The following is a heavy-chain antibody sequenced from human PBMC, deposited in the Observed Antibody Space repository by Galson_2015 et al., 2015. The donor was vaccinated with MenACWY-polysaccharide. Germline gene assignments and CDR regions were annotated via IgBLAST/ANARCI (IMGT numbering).Heavy chain of an antibody. J-gene: IGHJ5*01. V-gene: IGHV1-2*02. CDR3: VLLGARDSDS. CDR2: IIPNTGDT. CDR1: GYSFTGYY. D-gene: IGHD3-3*01. Sequence: SVKVSCKASGYSFTGYYIHWGRQGPGQGLEWMGWIIPNTGDTNYAVKLQGRVTMTRDTSFSTAYMELNSLRSDDTAVYYCVLLGARDSDSCGPGILVTVSS.